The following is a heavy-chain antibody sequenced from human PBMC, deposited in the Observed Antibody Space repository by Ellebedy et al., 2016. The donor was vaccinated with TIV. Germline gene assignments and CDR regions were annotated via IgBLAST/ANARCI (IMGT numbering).Heavy chain of an antibody. V-gene: IGHV1-69*13. D-gene: IGHD5-12*01. CDR3: ARGAAVATIRLYYYYGMDV. CDR1: GGTFSSYA. Sequence: ASVKVSCXASGGTFSSYAISWVRQAPGQGLEWMGGIIPIFGTANYAQKFQGRVTITADDSTSTAYMELSSLRSEDTAVYYCARGAAVATIRLYYYYGMDVWGQGTTVTVSS. CDR2: IIPIFGTA. J-gene: IGHJ6*02.